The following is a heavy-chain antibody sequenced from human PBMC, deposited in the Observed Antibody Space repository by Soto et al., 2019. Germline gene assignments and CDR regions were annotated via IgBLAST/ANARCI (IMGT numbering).Heavy chain of an antibody. CDR1: GGSVSSGSFY. J-gene: IGHJ5*02. V-gene: IGHV4-61*01. Sequence: QVQLQESGPGLVKPSETLSLTCTVSGGSVSSGSFYWSWIRQPPGMGLEWIGFVYYIGRTNYNPSLKSRVAISVDTSKNQFSLKLSSVTAADTAVYYCAAGYSNSLFGPWGQGTLVTVSS. D-gene: IGHD6-13*01. CDR2: VYYIGRT. CDR3: AAGYSNSLFGP.